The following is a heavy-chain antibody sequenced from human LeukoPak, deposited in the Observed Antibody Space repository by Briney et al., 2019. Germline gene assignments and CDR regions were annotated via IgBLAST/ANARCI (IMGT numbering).Heavy chain of an antibody. CDR2: ISNSGSTI. CDR3: AELGITMIGGV. J-gene: IGHJ6*04. V-gene: IGHV3-48*03. Sequence: SAVSLTLSCAASGATFSSYEWNWVRQSPGKGLEWVAYISNSGSTIYYADSVKGRFNISRDNAKNSLYLQMNSLRAEDRAVYYCAELGITMIGGVWGKGTTVTISS. D-gene: IGHD3-10*02. CDR1: GATFSSYE.